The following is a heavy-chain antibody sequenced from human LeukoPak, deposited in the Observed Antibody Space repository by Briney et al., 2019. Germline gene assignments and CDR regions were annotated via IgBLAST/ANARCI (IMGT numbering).Heavy chain of an antibody. D-gene: IGHD3-10*01. Sequence: SETLSLTCTVSGGSINSGDYYWVWIRQPPGKGLEWIGSIYYSGSTSYNPSLKSRVTMTVDTSKSQFSLKLSSVTAADTAVYYCSRETFYYGSGSYYNPLDSWGQGTLVTVSS. CDR1: GGSINSGDYY. CDR2: IYYSGST. V-gene: IGHV4-39*07. J-gene: IGHJ4*02. CDR3: SRETFYYGSGSYYNPLDS.